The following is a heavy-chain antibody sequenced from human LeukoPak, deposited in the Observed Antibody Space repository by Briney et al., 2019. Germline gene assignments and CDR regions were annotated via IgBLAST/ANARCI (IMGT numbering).Heavy chain of an antibody. CDR2: IYHSGST. CDR1: GGSISSGGYY. J-gene: IGHJ3*02. CDR3: ARDSHIVVVPAAIDAFDI. V-gene: IGHV4-30-2*01. Sequence: SETLSLTCTVSGGSISSGGYYWSWIRQPPGKGLEWIGYIYHSGSTYYNPSLKSRVTISVDRSKNQFSLKLSSVTAADTAVYYCARDSHIVVVPAAIDAFDIWGQGTMVTVSS. D-gene: IGHD2-2*01.